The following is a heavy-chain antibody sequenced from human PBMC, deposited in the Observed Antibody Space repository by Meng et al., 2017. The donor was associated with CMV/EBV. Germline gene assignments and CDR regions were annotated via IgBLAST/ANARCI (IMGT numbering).Heavy chain of an antibody. CDR2: INHSGST. D-gene: IGHD3-22*01. V-gene: IGHV4-34*01. Sequence: GSLRLSCAVYGGSFSGYYWSWIRQPPGKGLEWIGEINHSGSTNYNPSLKSRVTISVDTSKIQFSLKLSSVTAADTAVYYCARGGGSTDYYRSNYYYYGMDVWGQGTTVTSP. J-gene: IGHJ6*02. CDR1: GGSFSGYY. CDR3: ARGGGSTDYYRSNYYYYGMDV.